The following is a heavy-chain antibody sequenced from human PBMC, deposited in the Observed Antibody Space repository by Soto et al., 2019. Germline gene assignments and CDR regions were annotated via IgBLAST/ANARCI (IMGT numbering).Heavy chain of an antibody. J-gene: IGHJ4*02. CDR1: GGSINSNF. CDR2: ISSNGDT. D-gene: IGHD6-19*01. CDR3: ARELWMAGLVYYFDF. V-gene: IGHV4-4*07. Sequence: SETLSLTCTISGGSINSNFLTWIRQPAGKGLEWIGRISSNGDTNYNPSLRGRVSMSLDTSKNHFSLKLNSVTASDTAVYFCARELWMAGLVYYFDFWGQGPLVTVSS.